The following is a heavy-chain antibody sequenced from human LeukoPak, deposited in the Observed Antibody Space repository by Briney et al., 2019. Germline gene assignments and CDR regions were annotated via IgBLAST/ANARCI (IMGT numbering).Heavy chain of an antibody. J-gene: IGHJ3*02. V-gene: IGHV4-4*09. Sequence: PSETLSLTCTVSGGSISSYYWSWIRQPPGKGLEWIGYMSTSGSTNYNPSLMSRVTISLDTSKHQFSLKLNSVTAADTAVYYCARHRGYDRSGYYFVDAFDIWGQGTMVTVSS. CDR1: GGSISSYY. CDR3: ARHRGYDRSGYYFVDAFDI. CDR2: MSTSGST. D-gene: IGHD3-22*01.